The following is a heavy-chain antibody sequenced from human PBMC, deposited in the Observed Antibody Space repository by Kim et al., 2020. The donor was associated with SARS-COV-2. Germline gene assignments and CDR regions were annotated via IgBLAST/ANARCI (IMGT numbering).Heavy chain of an antibody. CDR2: ISGDGGSK. CDR3: AKDRGDSSGYSFDY. Sequence: GGSLRLSCSASGFTFDDYAMHWVRQAPGKGLEWVSLISGDGGSKYYADSVKGRFTISRDNSKNSLYLQMNSLRTEDTALYYCAKDRGDSSGYSFDYWGQGTLVTVSS. D-gene: IGHD3-22*01. J-gene: IGHJ4*02. V-gene: IGHV3-43*02. CDR1: GFTFDDYA.